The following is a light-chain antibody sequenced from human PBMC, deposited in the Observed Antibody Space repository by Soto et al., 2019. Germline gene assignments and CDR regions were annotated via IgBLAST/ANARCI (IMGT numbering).Light chain of an antibody. V-gene: IGLV2-23*02. CDR1: SSDVGSYNL. Sequence: QSVLTQPASVSGSPGQSITISCTGTSSDVGSYNLVSWYQQHPGKAPKLMIYEDSKRPSGVSNRFSGSKSGNTASLTISGLQAEDEADYYCCSYAGSSTFVIFVGGTKLTVL. CDR2: EDS. CDR3: CSYAGSSTFVI. J-gene: IGLJ2*01.